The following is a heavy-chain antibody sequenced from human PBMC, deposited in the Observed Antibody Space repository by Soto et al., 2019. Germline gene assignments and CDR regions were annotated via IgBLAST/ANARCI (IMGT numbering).Heavy chain of an antibody. J-gene: IGHJ4*02. D-gene: IGHD3-22*01. Sequence: EVQLVESGGGLVKPGGSLRLSCAASGFTFSNAWMNWVRQAPGKGLEWVGRIKSKTDGGTTDYAAPVKGRFTISRDDSNNTLYLQMNSLKTVDTAVYYCTTQSRLDSSAISWGQGTLVIVSS. CDR3: TTQSRLDSSAIS. V-gene: IGHV3-15*07. CDR1: GFTFSNAW. CDR2: IKSKTDGGTT.